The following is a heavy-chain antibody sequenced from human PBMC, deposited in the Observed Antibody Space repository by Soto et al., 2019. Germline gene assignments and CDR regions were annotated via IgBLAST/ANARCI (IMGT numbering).Heavy chain of an antibody. CDR1: GGSIGSTSYY. V-gene: IGHV4-39*01. CDR3: ARLMTGRLCDY. J-gene: IGHJ4*02. Sequence: SETLSLTCTVSGGSIGSTSYYWGWIRQPPGKGLEWIGSIFYRGNTYYSPSLRSRVTISVDTSKNQFSLKLSSVTAADTAVYYCARLMTGRLCDYWGQGTLVTVSS. D-gene: IGHD6-6*01. CDR2: IFYRGNT.